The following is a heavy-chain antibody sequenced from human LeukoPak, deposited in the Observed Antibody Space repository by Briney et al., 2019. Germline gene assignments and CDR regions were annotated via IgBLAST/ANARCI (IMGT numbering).Heavy chain of an antibody. CDR2: ISDSGANT. Sequence: GGSLRLSCAASGFTFSTYAMSWVRQTPGKGLEWVSTISDSGANTYYADSVRGRFTISRDNSKNTLYLQKNSLRADDTAIYYCAKSMTLQWRGFFDLWGRGTHVTVSS. CDR1: GFTFSTYA. J-gene: IGHJ2*01. D-gene: IGHD6-19*01. CDR3: AKSMTLQWRGFFDL. V-gene: IGHV3-23*01.